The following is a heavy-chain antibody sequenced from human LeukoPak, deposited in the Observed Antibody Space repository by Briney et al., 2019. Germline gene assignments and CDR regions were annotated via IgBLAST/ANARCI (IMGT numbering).Heavy chain of an antibody. CDR2: ISGYNGDT. D-gene: IGHD6-19*01. CDR3: ARDPSNSSGWKTWFDP. Sequence: GASVKVSCKASGYTFDRHGISWVRQAPGQGLEWMGWISGYNGDTNYAQKFQGRVTMTKDTSASTVYMELRRLRFDCTAVYYCARDPSNSSGWKTWFDPWGQGTLVTVSS. CDR1: GYTFDRHG. J-gene: IGHJ5*02. V-gene: IGHV1-18*01.